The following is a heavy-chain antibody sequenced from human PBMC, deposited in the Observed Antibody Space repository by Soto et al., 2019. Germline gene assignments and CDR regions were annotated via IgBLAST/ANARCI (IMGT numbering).Heavy chain of an antibody. J-gene: IGHJ5*02. D-gene: IGHD2-8*01. CDR3: AKDPKCCTIGSHFLDNWFDP. CDR2: IRGFSPYT. Sequence: GGSLRLSCVASGFTFRSYTMNWVRQAPGKGLGWVSAIRGFSPYTFYADSVKGRFTISRDNAKNSLYLQMNSLKTEDTAMYYCAKDPKCCTIGSHFLDNWFDPWGQGTLVTVSS. V-gene: IGHV3-21*04. CDR1: GFTFRSYT.